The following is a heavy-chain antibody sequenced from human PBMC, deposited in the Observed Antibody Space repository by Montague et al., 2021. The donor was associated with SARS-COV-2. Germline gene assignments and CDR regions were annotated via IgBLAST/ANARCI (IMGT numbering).Heavy chain of an antibody. J-gene: IGHJ6*02. V-gene: IGHV3-33*01. CDR2: IWYDGSNK. CDR3: ARDLGAVAGGYYYYYYGMDV. D-gene: IGHD6-19*01. CDR1: GFTFSSYG. Sequence: SLRLSCAASGFTFSSYGMHWVRQAPGKGLEWVAIIWYDGSNKYYADSVKGRFTISRDNSKNTLYLRMNSLRAEDTAVYYCARDLGAVAGGYYYYYYGMDVWGQGTTVTVSS.